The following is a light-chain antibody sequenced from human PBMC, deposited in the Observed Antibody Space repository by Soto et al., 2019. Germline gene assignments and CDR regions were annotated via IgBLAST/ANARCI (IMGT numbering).Light chain of an antibody. CDR3: QSYASSLSLVV. J-gene: IGLJ2*01. V-gene: IGLV1-40*01. Sequence: QSVLTQPPSVSGAPGQRVTISCTGSSSNIGAGYDVHWYQQLPGTAPKLLIYGNSNRPSGVPDRFSGSKSGTSASLAITGLQAEDEADYYCQSYASSLSLVVFGGGTKLTVL. CDR2: GNS. CDR1: SSNIGAGYD.